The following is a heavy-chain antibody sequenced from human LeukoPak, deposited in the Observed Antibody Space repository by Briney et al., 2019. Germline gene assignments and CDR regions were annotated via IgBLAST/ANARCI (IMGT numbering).Heavy chain of an antibody. D-gene: IGHD6-6*01. J-gene: IGHJ4*02. CDR2: INAGNGNT. CDR3: ARDPGRYSSSSSLFEDY. V-gene: IGHV1-3*01. CDR1: GYTFTSYA. Sequence: ASVKVSCKASGYTFTSYAMHWVRQAPGQRLEWMGWINAGNGNTKYSQKFQGRVTITRDTSASTAYMELRSLRSDDTAVYYCARDPGRYSSSSSLFEDYWGQGTLVTVSS.